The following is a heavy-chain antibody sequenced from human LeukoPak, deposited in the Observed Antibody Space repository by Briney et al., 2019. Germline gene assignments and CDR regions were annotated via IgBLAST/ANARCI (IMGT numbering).Heavy chain of an antibody. J-gene: IGHJ6*03. V-gene: IGHV1-8*01. Sequence: RASVKVSCKASGYTFTSYGINWVRQATGQGLEWMGWMKPNSGNTGYAQKFQGRVTMTRNTSISTAYMELSSLRSEDTAVYYCARLNRYCSSTSCYTYYYYSYMDVWGKGTTVTVSS. CDR3: ARLNRYCSSTSCYTYYYYSYMDV. CDR2: MKPNSGNT. D-gene: IGHD2-2*02. CDR1: GYTFTSYG.